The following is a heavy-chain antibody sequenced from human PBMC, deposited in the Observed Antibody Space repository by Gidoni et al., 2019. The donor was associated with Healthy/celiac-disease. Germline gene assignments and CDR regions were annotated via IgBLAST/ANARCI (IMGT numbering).Heavy chain of an antibody. CDR1: GDSISSGGYY. Sequence: QVHLQESGPGLVKPSQTLSLTCTVSGDSISSGGYYWSWIRQHPGKGLEWMGYIYYSWSTYYNPSLKSGVTISVETSKNQFSLKLSSVTAADTAGYYCASRWDYGGNSGLSYWGQGTLVTVSS. V-gene: IGHV4-31*03. CDR3: ASRWDYGGNSGLSY. J-gene: IGHJ4*02. CDR2: IYYSWST. D-gene: IGHD4-17*01.